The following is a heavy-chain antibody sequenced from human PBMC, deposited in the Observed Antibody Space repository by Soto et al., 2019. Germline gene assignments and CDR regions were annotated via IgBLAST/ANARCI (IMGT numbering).Heavy chain of an antibody. J-gene: IGHJ3*02. CDR1: GFSFTTYV. CDR2: ISHDGSYK. Sequence: PGGSLRLSCAASGFSFTTYVMHWVRQAPGKGLGWVAVISHDGSYKYYGDAVKGRFTISGDTSKNAVYLEMNSLRPEDTAVYYCAKGLLAIVGTTLPRDAFNIWGQGTMVTVSS. V-gene: IGHV3-30*18. CDR3: AKGLLAIVGTTLPRDAFNI. D-gene: IGHD1-26*01.